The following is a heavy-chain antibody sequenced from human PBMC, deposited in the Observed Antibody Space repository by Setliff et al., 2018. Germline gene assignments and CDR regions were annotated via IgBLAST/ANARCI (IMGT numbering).Heavy chain of an antibody. V-gene: IGHV5-51*01. CDR3: ARGYCSSTSCYGNWFDP. D-gene: IGHD2-2*01. CDR2: IYPGDSDT. Sequence: ASVKIACKGSGYSFTSYWIGWVRQMPGKGLEWMGIIYPGDSDTRYSPSFQGQVTISADKSISTAYLQWSSLKASDTAMYYCARGYCSSTSCYGNWFDPWGQGTLVTVSS. J-gene: IGHJ5*02. CDR1: GYSFTSYW.